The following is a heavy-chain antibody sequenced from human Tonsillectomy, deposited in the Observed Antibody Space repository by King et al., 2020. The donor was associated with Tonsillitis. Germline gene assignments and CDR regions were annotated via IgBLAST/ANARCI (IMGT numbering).Heavy chain of an antibody. CDR2: IRYDGSNK. V-gene: IGHV3-30*02. J-gene: IGHJ6*02. CDR1: GFTFSSYG. Sequence: VQLVESGGGVVQPGGSLRLSCAASGFTFSSYGMHWVRQAPGKGLEWVAFIRYDGSNKYYADSVKGRFTISRDNSKNTLYLQMNSLRAEDTAVYYCAKEVGAANLYYYYGMDVWSQGTTVTVSS. CDR3: AKEVGAANLYYYYGMDV. D-gene: IGHD2-15*01.